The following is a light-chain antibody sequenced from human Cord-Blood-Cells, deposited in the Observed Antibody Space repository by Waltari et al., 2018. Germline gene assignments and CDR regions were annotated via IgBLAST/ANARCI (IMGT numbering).Light chain of an antibody. J-gene: IGLJ3*02. Sequence: QSALTQPASVSGSPGQSITISCTGTSSDVGSYNLVSWYQQHPGKAPKLMIYEGSKRPSGVSTRVSGSKSGNTASLTISGLQAEDEADYYCCSYAGSSTFEVFGGGTKLTVL. CDR3: CSYAGSSTFEV. CDR1: SSDVGSYNL. CDR2: EGS. V-gene: IGLV2-23*03.